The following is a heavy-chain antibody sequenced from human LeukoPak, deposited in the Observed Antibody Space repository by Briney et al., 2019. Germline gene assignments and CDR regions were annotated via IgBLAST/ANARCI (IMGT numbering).Heavy chain of an antibody. Sequence: PGGSLRLSCAASGFTFSSYCMSWVRQAPGKGLEWVANIKQDGSEKYYVDSVKGRFTISRDNAKNSLYLQMNSLRAEDTAVYYCARDGPMCSSTSCSRLGAFDIWGQGTMVTVSS. CDR1: GFTFSSYC. CDR2: IKQDGSEK. CDR3: ARDGPMCSSTSCSRLGAFDI. J-gene: IGHJ3*02. V-gene: IGHV3-7*01. D-gene: IGHD2-2*01.